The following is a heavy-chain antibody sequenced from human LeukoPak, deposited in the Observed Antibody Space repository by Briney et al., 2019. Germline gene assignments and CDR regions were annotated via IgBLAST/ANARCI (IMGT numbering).Heavy chain of an antibody. CDR3: ARGQQLVYCSSTSFQHAFVI. CDR2: IYTSGCT. CDR1: RGSISSYH. J-gene: IGHJ3*02. D-gene: IGHD2-2*01. Sequence: SETLSLTCTVSRGSISSYHWSWIRQPAAKGLQWIGRIYTSGCTNYTPSLTSRVTMSVDPSKHQFSLTLCSVTAADSAVYYCARGQQLVYCSSTSFQHAFVIWGKGTKVTVSS. V-gene: IGHV4-4*07.